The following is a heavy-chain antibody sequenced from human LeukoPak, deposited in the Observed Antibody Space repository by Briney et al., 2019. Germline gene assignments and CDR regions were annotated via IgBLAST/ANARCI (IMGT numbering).Heavy chain of an antibody. D-gene: IGHD3-22*01. Sequence: ASVKVSCKVSGYTLTELSMHWVRQAPGKGLEWMGGFDPEDGETIYAQKFQGRVTMTEDTSTDTAYMELSSLRSEDTAVYYCARGPSSWWLLPFDYWGQGTLVTVSS. CDR1: GYTLTELS. V-gene: IGHV1-24*01. J-gene: IGHJ4*02. CDR2: FDPEDGET. CDR3: ARGPSSWWLLPFDY.